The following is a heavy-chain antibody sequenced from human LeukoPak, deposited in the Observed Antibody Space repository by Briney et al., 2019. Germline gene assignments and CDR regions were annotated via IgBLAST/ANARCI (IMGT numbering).Heavy chain of an antibody. Sequence: QAGGSLRLSCAASGFTFSAYWMNWVRQAPGKGLEWVANIKQDGSEKYYVDSVKGRFTISRDNAKNSLYLQMNSLRAEDTAVYFCAGGSGWVTDSWGQGTLVTVSA. CDR2: IKQDGSEK. V-gene: IGHV3-7*01. J-gene: IGHJ4*02. CDR3: AGGSGWVTDS. CDR1: GFTFSAYW. D-gene: IGHD6-19*01.